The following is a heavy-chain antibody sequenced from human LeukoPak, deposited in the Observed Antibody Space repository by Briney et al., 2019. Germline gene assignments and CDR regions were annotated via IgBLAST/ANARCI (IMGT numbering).Heavy chain of an antibody. CDR2: IIPIFGTA. J-gene: IGHJ4*02. CDR1: GGTFSSYA. Sequence: GASVKVSCKASGGTFSSYAISWVRQAPGQGLEWMGGIIPIFGTANYAQKFQGRVTITADESTSTAYMELNSLRAEDTAVYYCAKDRSPNFDWLLFNYWGQGTLVTVSS. D-gene: IGHD3-9*01. V-gene: IGHV1-69*13. CDR3: AKDRSPNFDWLLFNY.